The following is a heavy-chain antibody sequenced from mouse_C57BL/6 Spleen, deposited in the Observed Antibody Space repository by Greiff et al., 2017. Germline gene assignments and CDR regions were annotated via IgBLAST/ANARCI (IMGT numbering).Heavy chain of an antibody. Sequence: VQLQQSGAELARPGASVKLSCKASGYTFTSYGISWVKQRTGQGLEWIGEIYPRSGNTYYNEKFKGKATLTADKSSSTAYMELRSLTSEDSAVYVWSREAVCDDYYDAMDYWGQGTSVTVS. CDR3: SREAVCDDYYDAMDY. V-gene: IGHV1-81*01. D-gene: IGHD2-3*01. CDR1: GYTFTSYG. J-gene: IGHJ4*01. CDR2: IYPRSGNT.